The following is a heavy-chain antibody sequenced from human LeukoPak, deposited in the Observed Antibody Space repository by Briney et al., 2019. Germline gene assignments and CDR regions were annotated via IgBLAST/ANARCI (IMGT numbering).Heavy chain of an antibody. CDR2: INHSGST. V-gene: IGHV4-34*01. Sequence: SETLSLTCAVYGGSFSGYYWSWIRQPPGKGLEWIGEINHSGSTNYNPSLKSRVTISVDTSKNQFSLKLSSMTAADTAVYYCARGVYGGNEVDYWGQGTLVTVSS. J-gene: IGHJ4*02. CDR3: ARGVYGGNEVDY. CDR1: GGSFSGYY. D-gene: IGHD4-23*01.